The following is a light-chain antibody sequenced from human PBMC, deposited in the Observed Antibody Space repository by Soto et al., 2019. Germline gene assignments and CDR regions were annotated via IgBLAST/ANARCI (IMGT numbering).Light chain of an antibody. Sequence: EIALMQSPATLSVSPGEKGTLSCRASQSVSSNLVWYQQKPGQAPRLLIYGASTRATGIPARYSGSGSGTEFNFTISSLQSEDFGVYYCQQYNQWPRTFGQGTKVEIK. CDR1: QSVSSN. CDR3: QQYNQWPRT. J-gene: IGKJ1*01. V-gene: IGKV3-15*01. CDR2: GAS.